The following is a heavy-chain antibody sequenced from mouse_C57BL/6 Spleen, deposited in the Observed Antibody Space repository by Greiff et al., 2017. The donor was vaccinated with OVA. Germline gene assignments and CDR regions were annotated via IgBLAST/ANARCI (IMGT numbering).Heavy chain of an antibody. CDR2: IWSGGST. Sequence: VKLMESGPGLVQPSQSLSITCTVSGFSLTSYGVHWVRQSPGKGLEWLGVIWSGGSTDYNAAFISRLSISKDNSKSQVFFKMNSLQADDTAIYYCARYRLYDGYPHYYAMDYWGQGTSVTVSS. CDR1: GFSLTSYG. J-gene: IGHJ4*01. D-gene: IGHD2-3*01. V-gene: IGHV2-2*01. CDR3: ARYRLYDGYPHYYAMDY.